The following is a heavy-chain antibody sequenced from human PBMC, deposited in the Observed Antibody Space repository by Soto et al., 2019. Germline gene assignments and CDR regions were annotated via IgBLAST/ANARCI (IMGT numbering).Heavy chain of an antibody. V-gene: IGHV3-33*05. J-gene: IGHJ4*02. CDR1: GFTFRSYV. Sequence: QVQLVESGGGVVQPGTSLRLSCVGSGFTFRSYVIHGVRQAPGKGLEWVALTSYDGSNNLYGDSVKGRFSISRHNSRNTVELQMDSLRFEDTALYYCARWGTTGGLDVWGQGTLVSVSS. CDR3: ARWGTTGGLDV. D-gene: IGHD3-16*01. CDR2: TSYDGSNN.